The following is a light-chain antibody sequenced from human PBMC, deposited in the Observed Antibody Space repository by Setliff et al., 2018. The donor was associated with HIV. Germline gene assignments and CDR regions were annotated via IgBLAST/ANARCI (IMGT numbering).Light chain of an antibody. CDR1: SSDVGSYNL. J-gene: IGLJ1*01. CDR3: CSFTSSNTYG. V-gene: IGLV2-14*02. Sequence: QSALTQPASVSGSPGQSITISCTGTSSDVGSYNLVSWYQQHPGKAPKVMIYEVTKRPSGVSNRFSGSKSGNTASLTISGLQVEDESDYYCCSFTSSNTYGFGTGTKV. CDR2: EVT.